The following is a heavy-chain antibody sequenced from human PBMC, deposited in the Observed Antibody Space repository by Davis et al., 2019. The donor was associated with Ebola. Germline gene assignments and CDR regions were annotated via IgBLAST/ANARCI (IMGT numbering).Heavy chain of an antibody. CDR1: GYTFTSYG. Sequence: SVKVSCKASGYTFTSYGISWVRQAPGQGLEWMGGIIPIFGTANYAQKFQGRVTITADESTSTAYMELSSLRSEDTAVYYCARGLVNLHWYFDLWGRGTLVTVSS. V-gene: IGHV1-69*13. J-gene: IGHJ2*01. CDR3: ARGLVNLHWYFDL. D-gene: IGHD4-23*01. CDR2: IIPIFGTA.